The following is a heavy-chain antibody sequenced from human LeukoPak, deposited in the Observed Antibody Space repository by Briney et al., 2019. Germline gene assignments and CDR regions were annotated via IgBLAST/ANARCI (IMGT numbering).Heavy chain of an antibody. CDR1: GFTFDDYA. CDR2: ISWDGGST. J-gene: IGHJ4*02. Sequence: GGSLRLSCAASGFTFDDYAMHWVRQAPGKGLEWVSLISWDGGSTYYADSVKGRFTISRDNSKNSLYLQMNSLRAEDTALYYCAKDSPHSGYFDYWGQGTLVTVSS. V-gene: IGHV3-43D*03. D-gene: IGHD6-19*01. CDR3: AKDSPHSGYFDY.